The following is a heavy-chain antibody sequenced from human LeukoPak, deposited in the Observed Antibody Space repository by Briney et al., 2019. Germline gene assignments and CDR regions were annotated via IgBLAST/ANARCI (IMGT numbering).Heavy chain of an antibody. V-gene: IGHV3-48*01. CDR2: ISSSGTTI. CDR3: ARDLWSGENWFDP. CDR1: GFTFSSSS. Sequence: GGSLRLSCAASGFTFSSSSMTWVCQAPGKGLEWVSYISSSGTTIYYTDSVKGRFTISRDNAKYSLYLQMNSLRAEDTAVYYCARDLWSGENWFDPWGQGTLVTVSS. J-gene: IGHJ5*02. D-gene: IGHD3-10*01.